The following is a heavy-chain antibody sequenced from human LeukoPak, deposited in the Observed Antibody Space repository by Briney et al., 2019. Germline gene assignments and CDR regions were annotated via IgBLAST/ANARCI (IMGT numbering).Heavy chain of an antibody. V-gene: IGHV3-30*04. CDR3: AREASRYYYYYYGMDV. J-gene: IGHJ6*02. CDR2: ISYDGSNK. Sequence: PGGSLRLSCAASGFTFSSYAMHWVRQAPGKGLEWVAVISYDGSNKYYADSVKGRFTVSRDNSKNTLYLQMNSLRAEDTAVYYCAREASRYYYYYYGMDVWGQGTTVTVSS. CDR1: GFTFSSYA.